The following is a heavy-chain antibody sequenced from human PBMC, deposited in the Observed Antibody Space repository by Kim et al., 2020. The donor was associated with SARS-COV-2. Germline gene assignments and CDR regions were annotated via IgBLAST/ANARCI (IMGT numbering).Heavy chain of an antibody. J-gene: IGHJ4*02. CDR2: GTA. V-gene: IGHV1-69*01. Sequence: GTANYAQKFQGRVTITADESTSTAYMELSSLRSEDTAVYYCARVLSDGDYWGQGTLVTVSS. CDR3: ARVLSDGDY.